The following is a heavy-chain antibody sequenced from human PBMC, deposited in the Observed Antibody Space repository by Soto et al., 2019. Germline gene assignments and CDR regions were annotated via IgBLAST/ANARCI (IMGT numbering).Heavy chain of an antibody. D-gene: IGHD3-22*01. CDR3: ARDRYDSSGYDY. V-gene: IGHV4-59*01. J-gene: IGHJ4*02. CDR1: GGSISSYY. Sequence: QVQLQESGPGLVKPSETLSLTCTVSGGSISSYYWSWIRQPPGKGLEWIGYIYYSGSTNYNPSLKSRVTISVDTSKNQISLKLSSVTAADTAVYYCARDRYDSSGYDYWGQGTLVTVSS. CDR2: IYYSGST.